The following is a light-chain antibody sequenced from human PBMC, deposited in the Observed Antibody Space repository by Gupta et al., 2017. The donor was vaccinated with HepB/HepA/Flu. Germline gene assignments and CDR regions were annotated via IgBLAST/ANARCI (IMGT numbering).Light chain of an antibody. Sequence: DIQMTQSPSTLSASVGDRVTITCRASQSISSWLAWYQLRPGKAPNLLIYKASTLQSGVPSRFSGSGSGTEFSLTISSLQPDDFATYYCQQDETDRTFGQGTKVEIK. CDR3: QQDETDRT. CDR2: KAS. CDR1: QSISSW. J-gene: IGKJ1*01. V-gene: IGKV1-5*03.